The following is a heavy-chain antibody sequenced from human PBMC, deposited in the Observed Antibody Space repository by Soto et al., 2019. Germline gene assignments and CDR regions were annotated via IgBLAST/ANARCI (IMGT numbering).Heavy chain of an antibody. D-gene: IGHD4-4*01. V-gene: IGHV3-30*03. J-gene: IGHJ6*02. CDR2: ILHDGSAE. CDR3: ARSRDGYSFYFYYGMDG. Sequence: GSLSLSCAASGLNLTSYGMHWVRQAPGKGLEWMALILHDGSAEYYADSVKGRFTISRGNSKNTLYLQMNSLSAEDTAVYYCARSRDGYSFYFYYGMDGWGQGTTVTVSS. CDR1: GLNLTSYG.